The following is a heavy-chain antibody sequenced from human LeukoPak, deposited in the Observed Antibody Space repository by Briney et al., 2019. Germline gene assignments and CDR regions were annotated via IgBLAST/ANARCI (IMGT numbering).Heavy chain of an antibody. Sequence: ASVKVSCKASGYTFTGYYVHWVRQAPGQELEWMGWINPNSGGTNYAQKFQGRVTMTRDTSISTAYMELSRLRSDDTAVYYCARVLTLRTGHFDYWGQGTLVTVSS. CDR2: INPNSGGT. V-gene: IGHV1-2*02. CDR3: ARVLTLRTGHFDY. CDR1: GYTFTGYY. J-gene: IGHJ4*02. D-gene: IGHD1-1*01.